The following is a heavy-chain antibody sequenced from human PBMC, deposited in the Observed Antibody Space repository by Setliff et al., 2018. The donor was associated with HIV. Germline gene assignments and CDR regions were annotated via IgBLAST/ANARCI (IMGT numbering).Heavy chain of an antibody. Sequence: SVKVSCNASGGTLSSHAVHWVRQAPGQGLEWVGGIIPMFGTTNYALKFRGRVTITADESTSLAFMEMSSLSPEDTAIYYCARGSLLAAGTFYYLDHWGLGTLVTVSS. CDR1: GGTLSSHA. V-gene: IGHV1-69*13. J-gene: IGHJ4*02. CDR2: IIPMFGTT. D-gene: IGHD4-17*01. CDR3: ARGSLLAAGTFYYLDH.